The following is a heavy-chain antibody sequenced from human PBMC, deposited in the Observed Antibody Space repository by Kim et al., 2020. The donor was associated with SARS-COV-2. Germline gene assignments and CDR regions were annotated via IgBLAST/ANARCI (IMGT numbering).Heavy chain of an antibody. D-gene: IGHD1-1*01. CDR2: IHSGGGGA. Sequence: GGSLRLSCAPSGLTLRGHWIHWVRQAPGKGLVWVSRIHSGGGGASYADSVKGRFIISRDNAKNTVDLQMETLRVEDTAVYHCVRELGTDRTQTGALDVWG. V-gene: IGHV3-74*01. J-gene: IGHJ3*01. CDR1: GLTLRGHW. CDR3: VRELGTDRTQTGALDV.